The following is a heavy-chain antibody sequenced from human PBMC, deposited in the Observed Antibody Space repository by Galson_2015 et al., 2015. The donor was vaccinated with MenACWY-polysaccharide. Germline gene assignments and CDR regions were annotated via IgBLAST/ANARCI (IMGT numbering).Heavy chain of an antibody. V-gene: IGHV3-23*01. CDR2: LSGSADST. D-gene: IGHD6-6*01. CDR3: ARSTQVVLFDN. Sequence: SLRLSCAASGFTFSSYAMSWVRQAPGKGLEWVSALSGSADSTYYADSVKGRFTISRDNSKSTLYLQMNSLRAEDTAVYYCARSTQVVLFDNWGQGTLVTVSS. CDR1: GFTFSSYA. J-gene: IGHJ4*02.